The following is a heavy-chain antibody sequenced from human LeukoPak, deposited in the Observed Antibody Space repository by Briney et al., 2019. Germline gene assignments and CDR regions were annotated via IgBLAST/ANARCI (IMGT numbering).Heavy chain of an antibody. CDR3: ARDGGITSFGGQDV. CDR1: GFTFSDYW. V-gene: IGHV3-7*01. J-gene: IGHJ6*02. D-gene: IGHD3-16*01. Sequence: PGGSLRLSCVASGFTFSDYWLSWVRQAPGKGLEWVANMNRDGTERNYVDSMKGRITISRDNAKNSLYLQMNSLRVEDTAVYYCARDGGITSFGGQDVWGQGTTVTVS. CDR2: MNRDGTER.